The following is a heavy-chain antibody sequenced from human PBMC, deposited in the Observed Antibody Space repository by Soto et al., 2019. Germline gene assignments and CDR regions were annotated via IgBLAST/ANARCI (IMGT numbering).Heavy chain of an antibody. CDR1: GFTFSNCG. J-gene: IGHJ6*02. CDR3: ANTEGIVVVGAGIDQFGMDV. D-gene: IGHD2-15*01. V-gene: IGHV3-30*18. CDR2: ISYDGSNK. Sequence: QVQLVESGGGVVQPGRSLRLSCAASGFTFSNCGMHWVRQAPGKGLEWVAVISYDGSNKYYADSVKGRFTISRDNFKNTVFLEMNSLRAEDTAVYYCANTEGIVVVGAGIDQFGMDVWGQGTTVIVSS.